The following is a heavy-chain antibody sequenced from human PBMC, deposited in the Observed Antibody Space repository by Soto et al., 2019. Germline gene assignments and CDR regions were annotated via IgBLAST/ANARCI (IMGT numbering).Heavy chain of an antibody. D-gene: IGHD4-17*01. CDR2: IYYSGST. V-gene: IGHV4-61*01. Sequence: QVQLQESGPGLVKPSETLSLTCTVSGGSVSSGSYYWSWIRQPPGKGLEWIGYIYYSGSTNYNPSLQRRVTISVDSAKNPFSLQLSSVTAADTAVYYCANYPTTVTSDYWGQGTLVTVSS. CDR1: GGSVSSGSYY. J-gene: IGHJ4*02. CDR3: ANYPTTVTSDY.